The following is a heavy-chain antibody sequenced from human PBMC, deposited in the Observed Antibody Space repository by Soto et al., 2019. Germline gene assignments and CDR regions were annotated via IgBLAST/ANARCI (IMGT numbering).Heavy chain of an antibody. CDR2: INAYSGNT. CDR3: ARGHGRGKYQLLFDY. J-gene: IGHJ4*02. Sequence: ASVKVSCKASGYTLTGYFMHWLRQTPGQGLEWMGWINAYSGNTEYAQKLQGRVTMTTDTSTSTAYMEMRSLRSDDTAVYYCARGHGRGKYQLLFDYWGQGTRVTVSS. CDR1: GYTLTGYF. D-gene: IGHD2-2*01. V-gene: IGHV1-18*04.